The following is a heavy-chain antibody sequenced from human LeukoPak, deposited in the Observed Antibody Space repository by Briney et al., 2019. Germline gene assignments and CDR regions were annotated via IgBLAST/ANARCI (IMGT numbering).Heavy chain of an antibody. D-gene: IGHD3-10*01. CDR2: IHSGGST. Sequence: GGSPRLSCAASGFTVRSNYMSWVRQAPGKGLEWVSIIHSGGSTYYADSVKGRFTISTDNSKNTLYLQMNSLRAEDTAVYYCARDSNYYGIDYWGQGTLVTVSS. J-gene: IGHJ4*02. CDR1: GFTVRSNY. CDR3: ARDSNYYGIDY. V-gene: IGHV3-53*01.